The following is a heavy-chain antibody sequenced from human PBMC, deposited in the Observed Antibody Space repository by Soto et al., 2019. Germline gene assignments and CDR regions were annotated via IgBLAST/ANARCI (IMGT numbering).Heavy chain of an antibody. D-gene: IGHD3-22*01. J-gene: IGHJ6*02. Sequence: AAVKVSCKGSGYTFPSYYMNWVRQAPGQGLEWMGIINPSGGSTSYAQKFQGRVTMTRDTSTSTVYMELSSLRSEDTAVYYCAREPPHYDSSGYYYYYGMDVWGHGTTVTVS. CDR1: GYTFPSYY. V-gene: IGHV1-46*01. CDR2: INPSGGST. CDR3: AREPPHYDSSGYYYYYGMDV.